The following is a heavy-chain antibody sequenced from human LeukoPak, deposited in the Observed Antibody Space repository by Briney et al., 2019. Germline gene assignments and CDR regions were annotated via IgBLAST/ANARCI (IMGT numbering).Heavy chain of an antibody. CDR3: ARDSLPYCSSTSCPIKIPV. J-gene: IGHJ6*02. D-gene: IGHD2-2*01. V-gene: IGHV4-31*03. CDR2: IYYSGST. CDR1: GGSICSGGYY. Sequence: SQTLSLTCTVSGGSICSGGYYWSWIRQHPGKGLEWIGYIYYSGSTYYNPSLKSRVTISVDTSKNQFSLKLSSVTAADTAVYYCARDSLPYCSSTSCPIKIPVWGQGTTVTVSS.